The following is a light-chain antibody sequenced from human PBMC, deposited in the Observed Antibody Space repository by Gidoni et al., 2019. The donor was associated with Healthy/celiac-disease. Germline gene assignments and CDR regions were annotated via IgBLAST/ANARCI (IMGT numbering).Light chain of an antibody. CDR2: GNS. Sequence: QSALTPPPSVSGAPGQRVTISCTGSSSNIGAGYDVHWYQQLPGTAPKLLIYGNSNRHSGVPDRFSGSKSGTSASLAITGLQAEDEADYYCQSYDSSLSGYVFGTGTKVTVL. CDR1: SSNIGAGYD. CDR3: QSYDSSLSGYV. J-gene: IGLJ1*01. V-gene: IGLV1-40*01.